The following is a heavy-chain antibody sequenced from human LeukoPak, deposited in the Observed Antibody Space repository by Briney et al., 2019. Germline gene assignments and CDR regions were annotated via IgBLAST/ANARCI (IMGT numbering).Heavy chain of an antibody. D-gene: IGHD6-19*01. CDR1: GGSISSYY. J-gene: IGHJ3*02. CDR2: IYTSGST. CDR3: ARRVGSGWYENAFDI. V-gene: IGHV4-4*07. Sequence: SGTLSLTCTVSGGSISSYYWSWIRQPAGKGLEWIGRIYTSGSTNYNPSLKSRVTMSVDTSKNQFSLKLSSVTAADTAVYYCARRVGSGWYENAFDIWGQGTMVTVSS.